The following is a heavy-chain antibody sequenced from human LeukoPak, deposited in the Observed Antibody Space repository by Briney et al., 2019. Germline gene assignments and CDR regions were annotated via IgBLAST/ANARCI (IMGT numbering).Heavy chain of an antibody. J-gene: IGHJ4*02. V-gene: IGHV1-18*01. CDR2: ISAYNGNT. Sequence: GASVKASCTASGYTFINYGISWVRQAPGQGLEWMGWISAYNGNTNYAQKLQGRVTMTTDTSTSTAYMELRSLRSDDTAVYYCARDLTGTAGTDWGQGTLVTVSS. CDR3: ARDLTGTAGTD. D-gene: IGHD3-10*01. CDR1: GYTFINYG.